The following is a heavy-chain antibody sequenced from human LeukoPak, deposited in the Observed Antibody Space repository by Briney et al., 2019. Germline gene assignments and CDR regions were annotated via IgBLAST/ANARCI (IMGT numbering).Heavy chain of an antibody. CDR1: GFTFSSYA. CDR3: ARPREGAGSLNFDY. CDR2: ISYDGSNK. Sequence: GGSLRLSCAASGFTFSSYAMHWVRQAPGKGLEWVAVISYDGSNKYYADSVKGRFTISRDNSKNTLYLQMNSLRAEDTAVYYCARPREGAGSLNFDYWGQGTLVTVSS. D-gene: IGHD3-10*01. J-gene: IGHJ4*02. V-gene: IGHV3-30*04.